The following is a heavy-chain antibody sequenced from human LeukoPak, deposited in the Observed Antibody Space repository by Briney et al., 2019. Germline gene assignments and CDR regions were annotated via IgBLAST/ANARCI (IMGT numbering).Heavy chain of an antibody. CDR1: GFTVSSNY. Sequence: GGSLRLSCAASGFTVSSNYMSWVRQAPGXGLEWVTVIGSDGSTYYAESVKGRFTISRDNSKNTLFLQMNSLRAEDTAVYYCESSLWDFDCWGQGAPVTVSS. CDR3: ESSLWDFDC. J-gene: IGHJ4*02. V-gene: IGHV3-66*01. D-gene: IGHD3-10*01. CDR2: IGSDGST.